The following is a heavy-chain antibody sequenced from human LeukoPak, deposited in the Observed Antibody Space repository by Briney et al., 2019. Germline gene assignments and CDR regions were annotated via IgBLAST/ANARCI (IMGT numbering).Heavy chain of an antibody. CDR2: IKQDGSEK. J-gene: IGHJ4*02. V-gene: IGHV3-7*01. CDR1: GFSFSSYW. Sequence: GSLRLSCAASGFSFSSYWMNWVRQAPGKGLEWVANIKQDGSEKNYVDSVKGRFTISRDNAKNSLFLQMNSLRAEDTAVYYCARDYDFWSGGYFDYWGQGTLVTVSS. D-gene: IGHD3-3*01. CDR3: ARDYDFWSGGYFDY.